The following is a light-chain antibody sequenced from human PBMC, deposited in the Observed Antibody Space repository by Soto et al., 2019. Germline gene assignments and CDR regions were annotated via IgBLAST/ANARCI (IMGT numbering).Light chain of an antibody. V-gene: IGKV3-15*01. CDR3: QQYNNWPPILT. J-gene: IGKJ4*01. CDR2: DAS. Sequence: EVVMTQSPATLSVSPGDRATLSCRASQSVSSNLAWYRQKPGQAPRLLIYDASTRATDIPARFSGSGSGTEFTLTISSLQSEDFAVYYCQQYNNWPPILTFGGGTKVEIK. CDR1: QSVSSN.